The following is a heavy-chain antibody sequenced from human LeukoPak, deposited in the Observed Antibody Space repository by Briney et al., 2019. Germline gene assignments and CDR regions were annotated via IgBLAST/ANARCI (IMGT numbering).Heavy chain of an antibody. CDR2: IDNTGDTT. Sequence: GGSLRLSCAPSGFTFSNYATSWVRHAPGGGLEWVSAIDNTGDTTFYADSVKGRFTISRDNSKSTLYLQMYSLRAEDTAVYYCTKDPTTGCHDAFDVWGQGTMVTVSS. CDR3: TKDPTTGCHDAFDV. J-gene: IGHJ3*01. D-gene: IGHD3-9*01. CDR1: GFTFSNYA. V-gene: IGHV3-23*01.